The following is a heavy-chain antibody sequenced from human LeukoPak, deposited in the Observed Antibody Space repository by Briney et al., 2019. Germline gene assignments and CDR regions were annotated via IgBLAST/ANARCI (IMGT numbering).Heavy chain of an antibody. J-gene: IGHJ6*03. CDR2: ISYDGSNK. CDR3: AREGATGYYYYMDV. D-gene: IGHD1-14*01. CDR1: GFTFSSYA. Sequence: GGSLRLSCAASGFTFSSYAMHWVRQAPGKGLEWVAVISYDGSNKYYADSVKGRFTISRDNSKNTLYLQMNSLRAEDTAVYYCAREGATGYYYYMDVWGKGTTVTVSS. V-gene: IGHV3-30-3*01.